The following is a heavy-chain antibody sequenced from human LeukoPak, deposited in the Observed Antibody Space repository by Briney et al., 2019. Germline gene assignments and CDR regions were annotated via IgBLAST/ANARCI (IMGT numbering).Heavy chain of an antibody. CDR2: IKEDGSEK. CDR1: GFSFGSYW. Sequence: GGSLRLSCAASGFSFGSYWMNWVRQAPGKGLEWVANIKEDGSEKYYVDSVEGRFTISRDSAKNALYLQMNSLRAEDTAVYYCARLGLGGYSYSLDYWGQGTLVTVSS. V-gene: IGHV3-7*01. CDR3: ARLGLGGYSYSLDY. J-gene: IGHJ4*02. D-gene: IGHD2-21*01.